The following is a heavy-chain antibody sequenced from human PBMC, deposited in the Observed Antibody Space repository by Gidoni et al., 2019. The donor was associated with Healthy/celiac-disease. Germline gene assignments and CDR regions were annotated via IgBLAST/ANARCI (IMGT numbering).Heavy chain of an antibody. Sequence: QVQLVESGGGVVPPGRSLRRSCAASGFTFSSYGMHWVRQAPGKGLEWVAVIWYDGSNKYYADSVKGRFTISRDNSKNTLYLQMNSLRAEDTAVYYCARDHGGWFDPWGQGTLVTVSS. CDR2: IWYDGSNK. CDR3: ARDHGGWFDP. CDR1: GFTFSSYG. V-gene: IGHV3-33*01. J-gene: IGHJ5*02.